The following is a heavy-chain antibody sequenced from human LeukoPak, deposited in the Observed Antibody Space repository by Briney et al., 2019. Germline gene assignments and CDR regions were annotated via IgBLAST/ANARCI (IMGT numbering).Heavy chain of an antibody. CDR3: AREGSYYYDSSGQSSDY. CDR1: GFTFSDYY. J-gene: IGHJ4*02. CDR2: ISSSGSTI. D-gene: IGHD3-22*01. Sequence: GGSLRLSCAASGFTFSDYYMSWIRQAPGKGLEWISYISSSGSTIYYADSVKGGFTISRDNAKNSLYLQMNSLRAEDTAVYYCAREGSYYYDSSGQSSDYWGQGTLVTVSS. V-gene: IGHV3-11*01.